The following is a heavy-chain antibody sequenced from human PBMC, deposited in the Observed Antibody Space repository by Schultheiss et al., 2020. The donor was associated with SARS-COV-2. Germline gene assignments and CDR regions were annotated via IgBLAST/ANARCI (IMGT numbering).Heavy chain of an antibody. CDR2: IYTSGST. J-gene: IGHJ4*02. CDR1: GGSFSAYY. Sequence: SQTLSLTCAVYGGSFSAYYWSWIRQPPGKGLEWIGRIYTSGSTNYNPSLKSRVTMSVDTSKNQFSLKLSSVTAADTAVYYCARDDGGATTYRYWGQGTLVTVSS. D-gene: IGHD1-26*01. V-gene: IGHV4-59*10. CDR3: ARDDGGATTYRY.